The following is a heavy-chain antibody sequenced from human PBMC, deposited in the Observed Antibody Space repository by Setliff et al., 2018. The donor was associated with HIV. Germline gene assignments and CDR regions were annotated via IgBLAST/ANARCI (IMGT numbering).Heavy chain of an antibody. CDR1: GFTSSGSP. V-gene: IGHV3-73*01. CDR2: IKNRADNYAT. Sequence: GGSLRLSCAASGFTSSGSPIHWVRQASGKGLEWLGRIKNRADNYATAYAASVKGRFTISRDDSMNTAYLQMNSLKIEDTAVYYCTRPQYFYDIGGSDYWGQGTLVTVSS. J-gene: IGHJ4*02. D-gene: IGHD3-22*01. CDR3: TRPQYFYDIGGSDY.